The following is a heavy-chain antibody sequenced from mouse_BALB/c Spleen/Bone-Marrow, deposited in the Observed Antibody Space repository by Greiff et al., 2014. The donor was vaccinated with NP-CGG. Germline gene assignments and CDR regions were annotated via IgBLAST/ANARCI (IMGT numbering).Heavy chain of an antibody. V-gene: IGHV2-6-5*01. CDR1: GFSLTDYG. CDR2: IWGGGIT. CDR3: AKHDTTVVVDY. Sequence: QVQLKQSGPGLVAPSQSLSITCTVSGFSLTDYGVSWIRQPPGKGLEWLGVIWGGGITYYNSTLKSRLSISKDSSKSQVFLKMNSLQTDDTAMYYCAKHDTTVVVDYWGQGTTVTVSS. D-gene: IGHD1-1*01. J-gene: IGHJ2*01.